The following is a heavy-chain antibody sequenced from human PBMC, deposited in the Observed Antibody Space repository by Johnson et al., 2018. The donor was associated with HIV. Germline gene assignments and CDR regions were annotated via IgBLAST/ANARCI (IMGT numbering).Heavy chain of an antibody. D-gene: IGHD2-21*02. CDR3: AKVRCGGDCLDAFDI. CDR2: ISYDGDNI. Sequence: QVQLVESGGGVVQPGRALRLSCAASGFTFSNSAMHWVRQAPGKGLEWVAVISYDGDNIYYADSVKGRFTISRDNSRNTLYLQINSLRTEDTAVYYCAKVRCGGDCLDAFDIWGQGTMVTVSS. J-gene: IGHJ3*02. V-gene: IGHV3-30-3*01. CDR1: GFTFSNSA.